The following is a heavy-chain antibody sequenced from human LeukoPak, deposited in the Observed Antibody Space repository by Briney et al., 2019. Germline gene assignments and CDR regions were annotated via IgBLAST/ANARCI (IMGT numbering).Heavy chain of an antibody. V-gene: IGHV3-73*01. CDR2: IRSKANSYAT. J-gene: IGHJ4*02. Sequence: GGSLRLSCAASGFTFSGSAMHWVRQASGKGLEWVGRIRSKANSYATAYAASVKGRFTNSRDDSKNTADLQMNSLKTEDTAVYYCTHRTYYGDYVFDYWGQGTLVTVSS. CDR1: GFTFSGSA. CDR3: THRTYYGDYVFDY. D-gene: IGHD4-17*01.